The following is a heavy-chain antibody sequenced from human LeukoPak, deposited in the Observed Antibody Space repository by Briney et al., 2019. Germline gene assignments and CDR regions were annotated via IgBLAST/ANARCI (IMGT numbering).Heavy chain of an antibody. D-gene: IGHD1-26*01. J-gene: IGHJ4*02. CDR1: GGTFSNYA. CDR2: ISYDGSNK. CDR3: AREEATSIILDY. V-gene: IGHV3-30-3*01. Sequence: GASVKVSCKASGGTFSNYAISWVRQAPGKGLEWVAVISYDGSNKYYADSVKGRFTISRDNSKNTLFLQVNSLRAEDTAVYYCAREEATSIILDYWGQGTLVTVSS.